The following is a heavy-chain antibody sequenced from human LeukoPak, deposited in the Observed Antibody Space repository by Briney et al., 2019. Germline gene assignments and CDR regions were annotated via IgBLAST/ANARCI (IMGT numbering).Heavy chain of an antibody. CDR1: GFTFSSYS. Sequence: GGSLRLSCAASGFTFSSYSMNRVRQAPGKGLEWVSYISSSSSTVYYADSVKGRFTISRDNAKNSLYLQMNSLRAEDTAVYYCARVEGGFDYWGQGTLVTVSS. V-gene: IGHV3-48*01. J-gene: IGHJ4*02. CDR2: ISSSSSTV. CDR3: ARVEGGFDY.